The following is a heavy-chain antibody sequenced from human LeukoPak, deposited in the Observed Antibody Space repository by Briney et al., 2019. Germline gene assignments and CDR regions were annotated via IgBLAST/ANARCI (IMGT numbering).Heavy chain of an antibody. Sequence: PSETLSLTCTVSGGSISSYYWSWIRQSPGKALEWIGHIHNSGSTSYNPSLKSRVTISVDTSKNQLSLKLSSVTAADTALYYCARHPALGYDSSGYVGSDAFDIWGQGTMVTVSS. CDR3: ARHPALGYDSSGYVGSDAFDI. D-gene: IGHD3-22*01. V-gene: IGHV4-59*01. CDR1: GGSISSYY. CDR2: IHNSGST. J-gene: IGHJ3*02.